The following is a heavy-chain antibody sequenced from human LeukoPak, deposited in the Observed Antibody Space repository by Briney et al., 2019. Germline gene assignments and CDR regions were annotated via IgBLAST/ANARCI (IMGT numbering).Heavy chain of an antibody. Sequence: GGSLRLSCAASGFTFSSYSMNWVRQAPGRGWSGVSYISSSSSTIYYADSVKGRFTISRDNAKNSLYLQMNSPRAGDTAVYYCARDPHSSVDAFDIWGQGTMVTVSS. CDR1: GFTFSSYS. V-gene: IGHV3-48*01. CDR3: ARDPHSSVDAFDI. CDR2: ISSSSSTI. D-gene: IGHD6-6*01. J-gene: IGHJ3*02.